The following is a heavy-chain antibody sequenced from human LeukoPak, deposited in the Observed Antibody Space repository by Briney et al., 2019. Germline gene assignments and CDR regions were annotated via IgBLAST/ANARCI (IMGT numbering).Heavy chain of an antibody. D-gene: IGHD4-17*01. V-gene: IGHV4-34*01. CDR3: ARGLTTVTTFNWFDP. Sequence: IPSETLSLTCAVYGGSFSGYFWSWIRQPPGKGLEWIGEINHSGSTNYNPSLKSRVTISVDTSRNQFSLKLSSVTAADTAVYSCARGLTTVTTFNWFDPWGQGTLVAVSS. CDR1: GGSFSGYF. CDR2: INHSGST. J-gene: IGHJ5*02.